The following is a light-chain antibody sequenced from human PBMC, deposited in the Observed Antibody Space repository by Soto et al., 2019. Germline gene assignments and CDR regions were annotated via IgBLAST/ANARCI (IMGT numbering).Light chain of an antibody. J-gene: IGKJ1*01. CDR3: LQDYSYPRT. CDR2: GAS. CDR1: QSVGSNY. V-gene: IGKV3D-7*01. Sequence: EIVLTQSPGTLSLSPGERATLSCRASQSVGSNYLAWYQQKPGQAPRLLIYGASTRATGIPVRFSGSGSGTDFTLTISSLQPEDSATYYCLQDYSYPRTFGQGTKVDIK.